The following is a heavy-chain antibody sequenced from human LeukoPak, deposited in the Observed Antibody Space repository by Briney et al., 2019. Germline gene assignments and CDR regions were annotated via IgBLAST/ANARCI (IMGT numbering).Heavy chain of an antibody. CDR3: ASRRITMVRGVTEPFDI. CDR1: GGSISSSSYY. CDR2: IYYSGST. J-gene: IGHJ3*02. Sequence: SETLSLTCTVSGGSISSSSYYWGWIRQPPGKGLEWIGSIYYSGSTYYNPSLKSRVTISVDTSKNQFSLKLSSVTAADTAVYYCASRRITMVRGVTEPFDIWGQGTMVTVSS. D-gene: IGHD3-10*01. V-gene: IGHV4-39*07.